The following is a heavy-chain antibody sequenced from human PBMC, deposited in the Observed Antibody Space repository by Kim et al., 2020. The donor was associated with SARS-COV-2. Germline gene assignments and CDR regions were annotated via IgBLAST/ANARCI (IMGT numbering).Heavy chain of an antibody. D-gene: IGHD1-26*01. J-gene: IGHJ4*02. CDR3: TTDTEVVGATSIDY. CDR1: GFTFSNAW. Sequence: GGSLRLSCAASGFTFSNAWMSGVRQAPGKGLEWVGRIKSKTDGGTTDYAAPVKGRFTISRDDSKNTLYLQMNSLKTEDTAVYYCTTDTEVVGATSIDYWGQGTLVTVSS. CDR2: IKSKTDGGTT. V-gene: IGHV3-15*01.